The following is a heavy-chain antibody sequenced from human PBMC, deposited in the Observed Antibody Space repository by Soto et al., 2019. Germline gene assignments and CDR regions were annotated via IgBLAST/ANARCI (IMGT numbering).Heavy chain of an antibody. J-gene: IGHJ4*02. CDR1: GFTFSSYS. D-gene: IGHD6-19*01. Sequence: EVQLVESGGGLVKPGGSLRLSCAASGFTFSSYSMNWVRQAPGKGLEWVSSISSSSSYIYYADSVKGRFNISRDNAKNSLYLQMNSLRAEDTAVYYCARMYSSGWAFDYWGQGTLVTVSS. V-gene: IGHV3-21*01. CDR3: ARMYSSGWAFDY. CDR2: ISSSSSYI.